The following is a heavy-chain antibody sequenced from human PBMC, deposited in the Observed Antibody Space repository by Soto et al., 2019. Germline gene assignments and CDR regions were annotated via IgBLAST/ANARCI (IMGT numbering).Heavy chain of an antibody. CDR2: IYYSGST. Sequence: TLSLTCTVSGGSISSDNYYCSWIRQHPGRGLEWIGYIYYSGSTYYNPSLKSRVTISVDTSKNQFSLKVSSMTAADTAVYYCARDHDYYGLDVWGQGTTVTVSS. V-gene: IGHV4-31*03. CDR1: GGSISSDNYY. CDR3: ARDHDYYGLDV. J-gene: IGHJ6*02.